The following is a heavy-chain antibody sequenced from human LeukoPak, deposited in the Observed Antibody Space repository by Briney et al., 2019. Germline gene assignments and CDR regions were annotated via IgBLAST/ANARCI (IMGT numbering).Heavy chain of an antibody. CDR2: IYYSGST. CDR3: ARAPPKYYYGSGSSTVFDP. D-gene: IGHD3-10*01. Sequence: SQTLSLTCTVSGGSISSGGYYWSWIRQHPGKGLEWIGYIYYSGSTYYNPSLKSRVTISVDTSKNQFSLKLSSVTAADTAVYYCARAPPKYYYGSGSSTVFDPWGQGTLVTVSS. CDR1: GGSISSGGYY. J-gene: IGHJ5*02. V-gene: IGHV4-31*03.